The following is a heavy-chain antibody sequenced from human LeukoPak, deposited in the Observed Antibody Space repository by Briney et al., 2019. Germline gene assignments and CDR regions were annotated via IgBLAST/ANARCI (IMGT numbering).Heavy chain of an antibody. D-gene: IGHD2-2*01. J-gene: IGHJ4*02. Sequence: GGSLRLSCAASGFTFSTYTMNWVRQAPGKGLEWVSSISSSSYIYYADSVKGRFTISRDNSKNTLYLQMNSLRAEDTAVYYCAKEEDIVVVPAVYYFDYWGQGTLVTVSS. CDR3: AKEEDIVVVPAVYYFDY. V-gene: IGHV3-21*04. CDR1: GFTFSTYT. CDR2: ISSSSYI.